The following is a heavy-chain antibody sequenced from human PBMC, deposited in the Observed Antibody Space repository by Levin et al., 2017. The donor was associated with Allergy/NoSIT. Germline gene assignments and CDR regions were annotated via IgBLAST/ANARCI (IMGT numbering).Heavy chain of an antibody. CDR3: ARDACSTTSCYIGWFDP. V-gene: IGHV3-7*04. CDR1: GFTFSNYW. D-gene: IGHD2-2*02. Sequence: GGSLRLSCAASGFTFSNYWMSWVRQAPGKGLEWVANIKQDGSEKYYVDSVKGRFTISRDNAKNSLYLRMNSLGAEDTAVYYCARDACSTTSCYIGWFDPWGQGTLVTVSS. J-gene: IGHJ5*02. CDR2: IKQDGSEK.